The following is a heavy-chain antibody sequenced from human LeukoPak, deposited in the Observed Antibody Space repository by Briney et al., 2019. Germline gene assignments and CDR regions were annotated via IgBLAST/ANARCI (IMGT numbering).Heavy chain of an antibody. Sequence: PSETLSLTCAVYGGSFSGYYWSWIRQPPGKGLEWIGEINHSGSTNYNPSLKSRVTISVDTSKNQFSLKLSSVTAADTAVYYCASRDYGDYVWGQGTLVTVSS. CDR3: ASRDYGDYV. CDR1: GGSFSGYY. V-gene: IGHV4-34*01. CDR2: INHSGST. D-gene: IGHD4-17*01. J-gene: IGHJ4*02.